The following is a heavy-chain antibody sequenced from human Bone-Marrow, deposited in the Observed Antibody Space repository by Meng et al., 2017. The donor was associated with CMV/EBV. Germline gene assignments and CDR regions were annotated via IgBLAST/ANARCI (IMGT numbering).Heavy chain of an antibody. CDR2: IWYDGSNK. D-gene: IGHD3-3*01. J-gene: IGHJ3*02. CDR1: GFTFSSYG. Sequence: GESLKISCAASGFTFSSYGMHWVRQAPGKGLEWVAVIWYDGSNKYYADSVKGRFTVSRDNSKNTLYLQRNSLRAEDTAVYYCAKEARIWCGSFDAFDIWGQGTMVTFSS. V-gene: IGHV3-33*06. CDR3: AKEARIWCGSFDAFDI.